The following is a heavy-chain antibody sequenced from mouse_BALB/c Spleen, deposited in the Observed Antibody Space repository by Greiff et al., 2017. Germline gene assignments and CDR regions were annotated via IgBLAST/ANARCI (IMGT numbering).Heavy chain of an antibody. CDR1: GYSFTSYY. Sequence: LQESGPELVKPGASVKISCKASGYSFTSYYIHWVKQRPGQGLEWIGWIFPGSGNTKYNEKFKGKATLTADTSSSTANMQLSSLTSEDSAVYFCARESVAMDYWGQGTSVTVSS. V-gene: IGHV1-66*01. CDR3: ARESVAMDY. D-gene: IGHD1-1*01. CDR2: IFPGSGNT. J-gene: IGHJ4*01.